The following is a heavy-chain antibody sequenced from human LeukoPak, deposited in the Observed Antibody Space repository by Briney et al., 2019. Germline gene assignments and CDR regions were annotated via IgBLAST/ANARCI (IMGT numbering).Heavy chain of an antibody. CDR3: ARDHTVTTVEVKHDY. V-gene: IGHV1-69*05. CDR1: GGTFSSYA. D-gene: IGHD4-17*01. J-gene: IGHJ4*02. CDR2: IIPIFGTA. Sequence: ASVKVSCKASGGTFSSYAISWVRQAPGQGLEWMGRIIPIFGTANYAQKFRGRVTITTDESTSTAYMELSSLRSEDTAVYHCARDHTVTTVEVKHDYWGQGTLVTVSS.